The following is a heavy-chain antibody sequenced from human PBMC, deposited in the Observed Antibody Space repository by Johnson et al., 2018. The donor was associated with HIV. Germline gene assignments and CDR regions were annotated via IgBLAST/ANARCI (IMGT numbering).Heavy chain of an antibody. V-gene: IGHV3-33*06. CDR1: GFTFSTYG. D-gene: IGHD5-24*01. CDR3: AKDLSAISGDAFDI. J-gene: IGHJ3*02. Sequence: VQLVESGGGVVQPGRSLRLSCAASGFTFSTYGMHWVRQAPGKGLAWVAIIWYDGTNKYYAASVKGRFTISRDNSKNTLYLQMNSLRAEDTAVYYCAKDLSAISGDAFDIWGQGTMVTVSS. CDR2: IWYDGTNK.